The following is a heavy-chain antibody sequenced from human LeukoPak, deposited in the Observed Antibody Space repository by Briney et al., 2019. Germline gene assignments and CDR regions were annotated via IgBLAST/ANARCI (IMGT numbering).Heavy chain of an antibody. Sequence: SETLSLTCTVSDGSISSYYWSWIRQPPGKGLEWIGYISYSGNTNYNPSLKSRVIMAVDSSKNQFSLKLSSVTAADTAVFYCARVATPYPTSFDYWGQGTLVTVSS. CDR1: DGSISSYY. CDR2: ISYSGNT. J-gene: IGHJ4*02. V-gene: IGHV4-59*01. CDR3: ARVATPYPTSFDY. D-gene: IGHD5-24*01.